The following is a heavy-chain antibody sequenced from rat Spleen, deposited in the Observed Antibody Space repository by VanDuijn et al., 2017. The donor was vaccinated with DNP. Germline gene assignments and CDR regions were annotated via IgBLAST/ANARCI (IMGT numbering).Heavy chain of an antibody. CDR1: GFTFSDYN. J-gene: IGHJ4*01. V-gene: IGHV5-25*01. Sequence: EVQLVKSGGGSVQPGRSLKLSCAASGFTFSDYNMAWVRQAPKKGLEWVASITSSGGYTYYPDSVKGRFTVSRDNGKNTLYLQMNSLRSEDTATYYCARGDYGSNRYAMDAWGQGTSVTVSS. CDR2: ITSSGGYT. D-gene: IGHD1-4*01. CDR3: ARGDYGSNRYAMDA.